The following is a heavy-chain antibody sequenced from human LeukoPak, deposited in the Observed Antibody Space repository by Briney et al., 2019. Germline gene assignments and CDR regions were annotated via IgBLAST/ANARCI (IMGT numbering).Heavy chain of an antibody. CDR1: GGSISSSSHY. Sequence: PSETLSLTCTVSGGSISSSSHYWGWIRQPPGKGLEWIGSIYYSGSTYYNPSLKSRVTISVNTSKSQFSLKVSSVTAADTAVYYCGRQRSAWYFDYWGQGTLVTVSS. V-gene: IGHV4-39*01. CDR3: GRQRSAWYFDY. D-gene: IGHD3-3*01. J-gene: IGHJ4*02. CDR2: IYYSGST.